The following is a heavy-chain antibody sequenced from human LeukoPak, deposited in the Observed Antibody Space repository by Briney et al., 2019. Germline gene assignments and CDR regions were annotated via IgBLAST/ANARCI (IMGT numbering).Heavy chain of an antibody. CDR2: ISGSGGST. V-gene: IGHV3-23*01. Sequence: GGSLRLSCAASGFTFSSDAMSWVRQAPGKGLEWVSAISGSGGSTYYADSVKGRFTISRDNAKNSLYLQMNSLRAEDTAVYYCAELGITMIGGVWGKGTTVTISS. CDR3: AELGITMIGGV. J-gene: IGHJ6*04. CDR1: GFTFSSDA. D-gene: IGHD3-10*02.